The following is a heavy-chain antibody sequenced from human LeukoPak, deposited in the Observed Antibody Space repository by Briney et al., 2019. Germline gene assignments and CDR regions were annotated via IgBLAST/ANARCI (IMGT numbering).Heavy chain of an antibody. CDR2: IYTSGGT. D-gene: IGHD3-22*01. J-gene: IGHJ3*02. V-gene: IGHV4-4*07. CDR3: ARVGNYYDSSGYYDDAFDI. CDR1: GGSISSYY. Sequence: PSETLSLTCTVSGGSISSYYWSWLRQPAGKGLEWLGRIYTSGGTNYNPSLKSRVTMSVDTSKNQFSLKLSSVTAADTAVYYCARVGNYYDSSGYYDDAFDIWGQGTMVTVSS.